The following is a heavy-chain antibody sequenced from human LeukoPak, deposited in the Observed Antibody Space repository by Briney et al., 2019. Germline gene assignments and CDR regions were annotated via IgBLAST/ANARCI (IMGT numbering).Heavy chain of an antibody. CDR1: GFTFSSYG. Sequence: GGSLRLSCAASGFTFSSYGMHWVRQAPGKGLEWVAVISYDGSNKYYADSVKGRFTISRDNSKNTLYLQMNSLRAEDTAVYYCAKAGSSSWSEDYMDVWGQGTTVTVSS. CDR3: AKAGSSSWSEDYMDV. V-gene: IGHV3-30*18. CDR2: ISYDGSNK. D-gene: IGHD6-13*01. J-gene: IGHJ6*02.